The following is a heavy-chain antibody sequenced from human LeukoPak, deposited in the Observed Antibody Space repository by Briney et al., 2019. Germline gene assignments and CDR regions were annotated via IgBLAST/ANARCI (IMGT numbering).Heavy chain of an antibody. D-gene: IGHD1-26*01. Sequence: SETLSLTCTVSGGCISSSSYYWGWIRQPPGRGLEWIGSIYYSGSTYYNPSLKSRVTISVDTSKNQFSLKLSSVTAADTAVYYCASLTWELLLSWFDPWGQGTLVTVSS. CDR3: ASLTWELLLSWFDP. CDR1: GGCISSSSYY. J-gene: IGHJ5*02. CDR2: IYYSGST. V-gene: IGHV4-39*01.